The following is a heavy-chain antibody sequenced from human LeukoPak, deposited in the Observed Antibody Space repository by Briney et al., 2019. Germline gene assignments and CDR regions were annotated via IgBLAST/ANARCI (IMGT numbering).Heavy chain of an antibody. J-gene: IGHJ4*02. V-gene: IGHV1-46*01. CDR2: INPSGGST. CDR3: ASGYYSDGSGYSPADY. D-gene: IGHD3-22*01. CDR1: GYTFTSYY. Sequence: GASVKVSCKASGYTFTSYYMHWVRQAPGQGLEWMGIINPSGGSTSYAQKFQGRVTITADESTSTAYMELRRLRSDDTAVYYCASGYYSDGSGYSPADYWGQGTRVTVSS.